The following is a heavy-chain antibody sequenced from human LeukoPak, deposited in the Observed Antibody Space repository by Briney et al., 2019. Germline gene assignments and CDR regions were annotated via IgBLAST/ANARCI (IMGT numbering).Heavy chain of an antibody. CDR3: AKHPWVTTGSSAFDI. V-gene: IGHV1-46*01. Sequence: ASVKVSCTASGYTFTSYYMHWVRQAPGQGLEWMGIVNPSGGSTSYAQKFQGRVTMTRDTSTSTVYMELSSLRSEDTAVYYCAKHPWVTTGSSAFDIWGQGTMVTVSS. D-gene: IGHD4-17*01. J-gene: IGHJ3*02. CDR1: GYTFTSYY. CDR2: VNPSGGST.